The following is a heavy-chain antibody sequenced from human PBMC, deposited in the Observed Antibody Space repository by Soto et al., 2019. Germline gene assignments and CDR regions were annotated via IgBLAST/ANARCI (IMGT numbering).Heavy chain of an antibody. CDR2: ISGSSSNI. CDR1: GFSFSNYA. CDR3: ARDPSRGSDWARYLDL. J-gene: IGHJ2*01. D-gene: IGHD1-26*01. Sequence: EVQLVESGGGLVQPGGSLRLSCAASGFSFSNYAMDWARQAPGKGLEWVSYISGSSSNIRYADSVKGRFTISRDNAKSSVYLQMNSLRADDTAVYYCARDPSRGSDWARYLDLWGRGTLVTVSS. V-gene: IGHV3-48*01.